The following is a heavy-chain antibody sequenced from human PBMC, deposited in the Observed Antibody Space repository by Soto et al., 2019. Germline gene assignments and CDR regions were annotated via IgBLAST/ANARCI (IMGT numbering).Heavy chain of an antibody. D-gene: IGHD2-15*01. CDR2: IIPMYGTT. CDR1: GGTFSSDA. V-gene: IGHV1-69*01. CDR3: ARGVWACRGGGCYGWFDP. J-gene: IGHJ5*02. Sequence: QVHLVQSGAEVKKPGSSVKVSCKASGGTFSSDAVNWVRQAPGQGLEWMGEIIPMYGTTNYAEKFQGRVTINAHESPSTAYLELISLRSEDTAVYYCARGVWACRGGGCYGWFDPWGQGTLVTVSS.